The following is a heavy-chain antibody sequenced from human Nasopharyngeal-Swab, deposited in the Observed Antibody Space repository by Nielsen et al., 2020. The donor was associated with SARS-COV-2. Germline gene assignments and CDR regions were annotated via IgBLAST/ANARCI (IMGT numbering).Heavy chain of an antibody. CDR1: GVSIPSQY. CDR3: AKEGATGWFDP. Sequence: LDTLSLTCTVSGVSIPSQYWSWIRQPPGKGLEWIGYISHNSGTSYNPSLKSRVTMFMDTSKNQFSLRLRSVTAADTAVYYCAKEGATGWFDPWGQGTLVTVSS. CDR2: ISHNSGT. J-gene: IGHJ5*02. V-gene: IGHV4-59*11.